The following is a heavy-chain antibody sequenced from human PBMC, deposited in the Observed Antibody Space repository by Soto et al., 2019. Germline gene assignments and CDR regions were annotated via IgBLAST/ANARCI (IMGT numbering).Heavy chain of an antibody. CDR2: INPSGGST. CDR3: ARDVSPIDDSSWFPGLDY. V-gene: IGHV1-46*01. Sequence: ASVKVSFKASGYTFTSYYMHWVRQAPGQGLEWMGIINPSGGSTSYAQKFQGRVTMTRDTSTSTVYMELSSLRSEDTAVYYCARDVSPIDDSSWFPGLDYWGQGTLVTVSS. J-gene: IGHJ4*02. CDR1: GYTFTSYY. D-gene: IGHD3-22*01.